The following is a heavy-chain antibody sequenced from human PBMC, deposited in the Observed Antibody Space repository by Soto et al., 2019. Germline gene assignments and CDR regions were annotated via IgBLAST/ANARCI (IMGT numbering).Heavy chain of an antibody. Sequence: GGSLRLSCATSGFTFSTYAMSWVRQAPGKGLEWVSGISGSGGGTYYADSAKGRFTISRDNSKNTLYLQMNSLRVEDTAVYYCAKDWSPFDTWGQGTLVTVSS. V-gene: IGHV3-23*01. CDR1: GFTFSTYA. D-gene: IGHD3-3*01. CDR2: ISGSGGGT. J-gene: IGHJ5*02. CDR3: AKDWSPFDT.